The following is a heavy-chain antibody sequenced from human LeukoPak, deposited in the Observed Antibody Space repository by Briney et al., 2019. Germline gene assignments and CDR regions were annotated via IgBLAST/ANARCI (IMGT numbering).Heavy chain of an antibody. Sequence: PGGSLRLSCAASGFTFSTYGMHWVRQAPGKGLEWVAVISDDGSTKHCADSVKGRFTISRDNSKNTLYLQMNSLRAEDTAVYYCAKKVAGGSATYGMDVWGQGTTVTASS. V-gene: IGHV3-30*18. D-gene: IGHD6-19*01. J-gene: IGHJ6*02. CDR2: ISDDGSTK. CDR3: AKKVAGGSATYGMDV. CDR1: GFTFSTYG.